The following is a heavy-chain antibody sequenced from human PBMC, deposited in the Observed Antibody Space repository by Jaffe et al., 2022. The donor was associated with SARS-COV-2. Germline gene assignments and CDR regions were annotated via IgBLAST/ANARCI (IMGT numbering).Heavy chain of an antibody. D-gene: IGHD3-22*01. V-gene: IGHV4-59*01. J-gene: IGHJ3*02. CDR1: GGSISSYY. CDR2: IYYSGST. CDR3: ARDGYYDSSGYYVAFDI. Sequence: QVQLQESGPGLVKPSETLSLTCTVSGGSISSYYWSWIRQPPGKGLEWIGYIYYSGSTNYNPSLKSRVTISVDTSKNQFSLKLSSVTAADTAVYYCARDGYYDSSGYYVAFDIWGQGTMVTVSS.